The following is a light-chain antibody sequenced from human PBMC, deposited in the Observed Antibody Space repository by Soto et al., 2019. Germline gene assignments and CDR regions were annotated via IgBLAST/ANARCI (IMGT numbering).Light chain of an antibody. V-gene: IGKV3-15*01. CDR3: QQYNQLPLT. CDR2: FAS. J-gene: IGKJ4*01. CDR1: QSVSNN. Sequence: EIVMTQSPATLSVSPGERATLSCRASQSVSNNLAWYQQKPGQAPRLLIYFASTRATGIPARFSGSGSGTEFTLTITSLQSEDFAVYYCQQYNQLPLTFGGGTKVETK.